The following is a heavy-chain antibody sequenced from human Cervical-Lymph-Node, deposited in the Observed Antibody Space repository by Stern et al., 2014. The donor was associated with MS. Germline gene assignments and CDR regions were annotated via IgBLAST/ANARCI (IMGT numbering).Heavy chain of an antibody. V-gene: IGHV1-69*01. CDR3: ARDALGSGPFDY. CDR1: GGTFSSFS. CDR2: IIPVFGTT. J-gene: IGHJ4*02. D-gene: IGHD6-19*01. Sequence: QMQLVQSGAAVKKPGSSVKISCKASGGTFSSFSISWVRQAPGQGLEWMGGIIPVFGTTNYAQTFQGKVTITADESSSTVYMELTSLTFEDTAVYYCARDALGSGPFDYWGQGTLVTVSS.